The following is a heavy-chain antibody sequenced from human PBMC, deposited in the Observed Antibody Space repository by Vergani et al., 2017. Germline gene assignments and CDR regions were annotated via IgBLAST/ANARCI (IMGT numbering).Heavy chain of an antibody. Sequence: EVQLVEPGGGLIQPGGSLRLSCAASGFTFSSYAMSWVRQAPGKGLEWVSAISGSGGSTYYADSVKGRFTISRDNSKNTLYLQMNSLRAEDTAVYYCARAVRGVIPQFDYWGQGTLVTVSS. D-gene: IGHD3-10*01. CDR2: ISGSGGST. CDR1: GFTFSSYA. V-gene: IGHV3-23*04. CDR3: ARAVRGVIPQFDY. J-gene: IGHJ4*02.